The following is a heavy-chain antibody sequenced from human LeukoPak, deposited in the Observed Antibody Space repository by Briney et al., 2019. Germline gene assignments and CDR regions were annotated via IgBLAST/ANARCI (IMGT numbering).Heavy chain of an antibody. Sequence: GSLRLSCAASGFTFSSYAMSWVRQAPGKGLEWVSAISGSGGYTYYADTVKGRFTISRDNPKNTLYLQMNSLRAEDTAVYYCAKYTAVVNHYYYGMDVWGQGTTVTVSS. V-gene: IGHV3-23*01. CDR2: ISGSGGYT. D-gene: IGHD5-18*01. CDR3: AKYTAVVNHYYYGMDV. J-gene: IGHJ6*02. CDR1: GFTFSSYA.